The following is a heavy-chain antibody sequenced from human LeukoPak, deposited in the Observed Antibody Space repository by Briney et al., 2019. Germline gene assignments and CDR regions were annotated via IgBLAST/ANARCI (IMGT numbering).Heavy chain of an antibody. V-gene: IGHV1-18*01. CDR2: ISAYNGNT. D-gene: IGHD6-19*01. J-gene: IGHJ5*02. CDR1: GYTFTSYG. CDR3: AREGQWLVHNWFDP. Sequence: APVKVSCKASGYTFTSYGISWVRQAPGQGLEWMGWISAYNGNTNYAQKLQGRVTMTTDTSTSTAYMELRSLRSDDTAVYYCAREGQWLVHNWFDPWGQGTLVTGSS.